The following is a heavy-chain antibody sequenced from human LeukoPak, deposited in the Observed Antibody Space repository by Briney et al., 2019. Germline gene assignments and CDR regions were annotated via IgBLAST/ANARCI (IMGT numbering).Heavy chain of an antibody. D-gene: IGHD3-10*01. CDR3: VLLWFGGKVDY. Sequence: GASVKVSCKASGYSFTSYDINWVRQATGQGLEWMGWMNPNSGNTGYAQKFQGRVTMTRNTSISTAYMELSSLRSEDTAVYYCVLLWFGGKVDYWGQGTLVTVSS. V-gene: IGHV1-8*01. CDR2: MNPNSGNT. J-gene: IGHJ4*02. CDR1: GYSFTSYD.